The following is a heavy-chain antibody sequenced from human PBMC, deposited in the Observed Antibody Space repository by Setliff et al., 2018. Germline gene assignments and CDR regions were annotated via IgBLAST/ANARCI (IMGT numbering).Heavy chain of an antibody. D-gene: IGHD1-26*01. CDR2: IYASGST. CDR1: GGSISSYY. J-gene: IGHJ6*03. Sequence: SETLSLTCTVSGGSISSYYWSWIRQPPGKGLEWIGYIYASGSTNYNPSLKSRVTLSVDSSKNQFSLKVSSVTAADTAVYYCARAPPNRYSGSYEYFYMDVWGKGTTVTVSS. V-gene: IGHV4-4*08. CDR3: ARAPPNRYSGSYEYFYMDV.